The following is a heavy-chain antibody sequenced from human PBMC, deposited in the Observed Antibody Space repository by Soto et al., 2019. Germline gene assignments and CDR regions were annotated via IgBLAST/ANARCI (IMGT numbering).Heavy chain of an antibody. Sequence: QVQLQEWGPGLVKPSQTMSLTCTVSGGSISSGDYYWSWIRQPPGEGLEWIGYIYYSGSTYYNPSLKSRFTISVDTSKNQFSLKLSSVTAADTAVYYCARDRYYDSSGIDWGQGTLVTVSS. CDR2: IYYSGST. D-gene: IGHD3-22*01. J-gene: IGHJ4*02. CDR1: GGSISSGDYY. V-gene: IGHV4-30-4*01. CDR3: ARDRYYDSSGID.